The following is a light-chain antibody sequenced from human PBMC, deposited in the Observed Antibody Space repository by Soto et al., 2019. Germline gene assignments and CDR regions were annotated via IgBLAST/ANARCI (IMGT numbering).Light chain of an antibody. CDR3: QQTYSTPLT. CDR1: QGIRND. J-gene: IGKJ4*01. V-gene: IGKV1-39*01. Sequence: DIQMTQFPSSLSASVGDRVTITCRASQGIRNDLGWYQQKPGKAPKLLIYDASSLQSGVPPRFSGSGSGTDFTLSINSLQPEDFATYYCQQTYSTPLTFGGGTKVEIK. CDR2: DAS.